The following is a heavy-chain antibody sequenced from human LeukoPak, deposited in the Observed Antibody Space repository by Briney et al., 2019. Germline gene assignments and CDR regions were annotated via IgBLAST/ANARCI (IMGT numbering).Heavy chain of an antibody. CDR3: TAMDTAVRADY. CDR1: GFTFRGSA. CDR2: IRSKANSYAT. D-gene: IGHD5-18*01. J-gene: IGHJ4*02. Sequence: GGSLRLSCAASGFTFRGSAMHWVRQASGKGLEWVGRIRSKANSYATAYAASVKGRFTISRDDSKNTAYLQMNSLKTEDTAVYYCTAMDTAVRADYWGQGTLVTVSS. V-gene: IGHV3-73*01.